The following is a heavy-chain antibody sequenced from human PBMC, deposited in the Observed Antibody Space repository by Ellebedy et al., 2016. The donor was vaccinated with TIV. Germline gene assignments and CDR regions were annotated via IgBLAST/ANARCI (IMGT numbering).Heavy chain of an antibody. CDR2: LSEDGSYN. J-gene: IGHJ4*02. CDR3: AKDQRSSRFIFDH. Sequence: GESLKISCAASGFKFADYGMHWVRQAPGKGPEWVALLSEDGSYNYYADSVKGRFTISRDNSKNTLYLQMSSLRPEDTALYYCAKDQRSSRFIFDHWGQGTLVTVSS. CDR1: GFKFADYG. V-gene: IGHV3-30*18. D-gene: IGHD6-13*01.